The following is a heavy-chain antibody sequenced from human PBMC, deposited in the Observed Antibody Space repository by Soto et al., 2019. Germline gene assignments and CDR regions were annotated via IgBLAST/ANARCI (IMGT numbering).Heavy chain of an antibody. CDR1: GFTFDDYA. CDR2: ITWDGEST. CDR3: AKDMRMATTRGGFDC. D-gene: IGHD5-12*01. Sequence: EVQLVESGGVVAQPGGSLRLSCAASGFTFDDYAMHWVRQVPGKGLEWLSFITWDGESTHYADSVRGRFTISRDNSKNSLYLQMKSLRTEDTALYYCAKDMRMATTRGGFDCWGQGTLVTVSS. J-gene: IGHJ4*02. V-gene: IGHV3-43*01.